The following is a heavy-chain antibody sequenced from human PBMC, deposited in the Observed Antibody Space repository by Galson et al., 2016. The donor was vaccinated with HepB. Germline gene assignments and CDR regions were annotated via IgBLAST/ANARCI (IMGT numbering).Heavy chain of an antibody. D-gene: IGHD2-15*01. CDR3: ARHGRGVVDD. J-gene: IGHJ4*02. V-gene: IGHV4-39*01. Sequence: SETLSLTCTVSGVSISSSSYYWAWIRQPPGKGLEWIWSIYNSRSTYYKSSLKSRVTIYAEMSKKQFSLSLSSVTAADTAVYYCARHGRGVVDDWGQGTLVTVSS. CDR2: IYNSRST. CDR1: GVSISSSSYY.